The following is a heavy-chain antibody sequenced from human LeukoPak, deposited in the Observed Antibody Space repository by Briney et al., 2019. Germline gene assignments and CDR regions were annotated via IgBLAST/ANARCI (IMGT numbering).Heavy chain of an antibody. CDR3: AREISISIAARGGFDY. J-gene: IGHJ4*02. CDR1: GFTFDDYG. Sequence: GGSLRLSCAASGFTFDDYGMSWVRQAPGKGLEGVSNLNWNGGRTGYADSVKGRFTISRDNAKNSLYLQMNSLRAEDTALYYCAREISISIAARGGFDYWGQGTLVTVSS. V-gene: IGHV3-20*04. CDR2: LNWNGGRT. D-gene: IGHD6-6*01.